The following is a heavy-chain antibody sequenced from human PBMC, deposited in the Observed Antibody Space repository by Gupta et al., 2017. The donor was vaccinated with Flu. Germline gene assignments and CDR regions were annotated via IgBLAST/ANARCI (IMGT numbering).Heavy chain of an antibody. J-gene: IGHJ4*02. Sequence: WIRQHPGKDLEWIGYIYYSGTTYYNPSLKSRVTISVDTSKNQFSLKLSSVTAADTAVYYCARVRTLYSYCDYWGQETLVTVSS. V-gene: IGHV4-31*02. CDR3: ARVRTLYSYCDY. D-gene: IGHD1-26*01. CDR2: IYYSGTT.